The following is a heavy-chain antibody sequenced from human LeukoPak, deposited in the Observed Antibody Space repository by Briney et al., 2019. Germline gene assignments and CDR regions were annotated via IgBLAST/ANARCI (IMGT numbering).Heavy chain of an antibody. CDR1: GGSISSSSYY. D-gene: IGHD3-22*01. Sequence: PSETLSLTCTVSGGSISSSSYYWGWIRQPPGKGLEWIGSIYYSGSTYYNPSLKSRVTMSVDTSKNQFSLKLSSVTAADTAVYYCARAGTYYYDSSGYLGYWGQGTLVTVSS. CDR3: ARAGTYYYDSSGYLGY. CDR2: IYYSGST. V-gene: IGHV4-39*07. J-gene: IGHJ4*02.